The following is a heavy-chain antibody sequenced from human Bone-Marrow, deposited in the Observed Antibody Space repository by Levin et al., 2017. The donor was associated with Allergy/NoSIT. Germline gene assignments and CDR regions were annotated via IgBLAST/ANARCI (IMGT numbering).Heavy chain of an antibody. D-gene: IGHD3-16*02. Sequence: SETLSLTCIVSGGSINGYYWTWIRQPPGKGLEWIGNMHYSGTTTYNLSLKSRVTISVDTSMNQFSLNLNSVTSADSAVYYCAEGLAGTSRYTHGFWGQGTLVTVSS. CDR3: AEGLAGTSRYTHGF. CDR2: MHYSGTT. V-gene: IGHV4-59*01. J-gene: IGHJ4*02. CDR1: GGSINGYY.